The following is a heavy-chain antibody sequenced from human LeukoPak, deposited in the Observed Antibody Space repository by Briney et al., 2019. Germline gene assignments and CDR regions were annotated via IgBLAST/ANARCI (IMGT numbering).Heavy chain of an antibody. CDR2: IYHSGST. CDR1: GYSISSGYY. CDR3: ARARLDYTYYYYYMDV. Sequence: SETLSLTCTVSGYSISSGYYWGWIRQPPGKGLEWIGTIYHSGSTYYNPSLKSRGTISVDTSTNQFSLKLSSVTAADTAVYYCARARLDYTYYYYYMDVWGKGTTVTVSS. J-gene: IGHJ6*03. V-gene: IGHV4-38-2*02. D-gene: IGHD4-11*01.